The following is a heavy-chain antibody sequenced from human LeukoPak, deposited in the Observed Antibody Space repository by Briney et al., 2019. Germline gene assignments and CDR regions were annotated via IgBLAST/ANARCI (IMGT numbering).Heavy chain of an antibody. CDR2: IYYSGST. CDR3: ARGVGGPYYYGMDV. Sequence: SETLSLTCTVSGGSISSYYWSWIRQPPGKGLEWIGYIYYSGSTNYNPSLKGRVTISVDTSKNQFSLKLSSVTAADTAVYYCARGVGGPYYYGMDVWGQGTTVTVSS. CDR1: GGSISSYY. V-gene: IGHV4-59*01. J-gene: IGHJ6*02. D-gene: IGHD5/OR15-5a*01.